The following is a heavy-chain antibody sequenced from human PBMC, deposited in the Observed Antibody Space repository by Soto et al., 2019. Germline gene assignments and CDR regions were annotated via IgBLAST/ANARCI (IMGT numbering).Heavy chain of an antibody. V-gene: IGHV3-30*03. D-gene: IGHD5-12*01. CDR1: GFSLSTYG. Sequence: QVQLVESGGGVVQPGRSLRLSCEASGFSLSTYGMHWVRQAPGKGLEWVAAISYDGSNKYHADSVKGRFTISRDNSRNTLYLQMNSLRLDGTAVYYCATVAARYSGFDFSQWCQGPVVTVSS. CDR2: ISYDGSNK. J-gene: IGHJ4*02. CDR3: ATVAARYSGFDFSQ.